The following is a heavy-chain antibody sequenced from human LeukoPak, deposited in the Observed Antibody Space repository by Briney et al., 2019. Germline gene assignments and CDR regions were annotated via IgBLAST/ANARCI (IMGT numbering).Heavy chain of an antibody. Sequence: GGSLRLSCAASGFTFSSYGMHWVRQAPGKGLEWVAVIWYDGSNKYYADSVKGRFTISRDNAKNSLYLQMNSLRAEDTAVYYCARDRDWYSFDSWGQGTLVTVSS. CDR3: ARDRDWYSFDS. CDR1: GFTFSSYG. V-gene: IGHV3-33*01. CDR2: IWYDGSNK. J-gene: IGHJ4*02. D-gene: IGHD6-19*01.